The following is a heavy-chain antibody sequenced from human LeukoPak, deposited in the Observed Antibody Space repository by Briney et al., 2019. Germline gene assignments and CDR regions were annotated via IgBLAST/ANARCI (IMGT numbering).Heavy chain of an antibody. CDR1: GGSVSSGGYY. CDR3: ARDKETGAFDI. Sequence: SETLSLTCTASGGSVSSGGYYWSWIRQPPGKGLEWIGYIYYSGSTTYNPSLKSRVTISVDTSKNQFSLKLSSVTAADTAVYYCARDKETGAFDIWGQGTMVTVSS. CDR2: IYYSGST. V-gene: IGHV4-61*08. J-gene: IGHJ3*02.